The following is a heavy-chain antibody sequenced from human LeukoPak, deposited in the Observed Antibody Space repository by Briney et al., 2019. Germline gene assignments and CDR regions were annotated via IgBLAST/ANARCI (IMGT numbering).Heavy chain of an antibody. D-gene: IGHD3-22*01. CDR1: GGSISSSSYY. CDR3: ASLVPHIRSYYYDSSAPLNADFDGT. CDR2: INHSGST. V-gene: IGHV4-39*07. J-gene: IGHJ4*02. Sequence: SETLSLTCTVSGGSISSSSYYWGWIRQPPGKGLEWIGEINHSGSTNYNPSLKSRVTISVDTSKNQFSLKLSSVTAADTAVYYCASLVPHIRSYYYDSSAPLNADFDGTWGQGTLVTVSS.